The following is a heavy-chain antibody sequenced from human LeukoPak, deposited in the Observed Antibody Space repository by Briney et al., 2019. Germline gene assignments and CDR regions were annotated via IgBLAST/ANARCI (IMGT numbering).Heavy chain of an antibody. Sequence: SETLSLTCTVSGGSISSGGYYWSWIRQHPGKGLEWIGYIYYSGSTYYNPSLKSRVTMSVDTSKNQFSLKLSSVTAADTAVYYCARLANDRVYYYYYGMDVWGQGTTVTVSS. CDR1: GGSISSGGYY. CDR3: ARLANDRVYYYYYGMDV. J-gene: IGHJ6*02. CDR2: IYYSGST. D-gene: IGHD3-22*01. V-gene: IGHV4-31*03.